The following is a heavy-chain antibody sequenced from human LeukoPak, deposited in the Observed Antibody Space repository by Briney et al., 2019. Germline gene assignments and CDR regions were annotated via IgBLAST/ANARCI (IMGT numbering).Heavy chain of an antibody. D-gene: IGHD3-22*01. CDR1: GFTFSSYS. Sequence: GGSLRLSCAASGFTFSSYSMTWVRQAPGKGLEWVSSISSSSSYIYYADSVKGRFTISRDNAKNSLYLQMNSLRAEDTAVYYCASTRYDSSGPSLYFDYWGQGTLVTVSS. V-gene: IGHV3-21*01. J-gene: IGHJ4*02. CDR2: ISSSSSYI. CDR3: ASTRYDSSGPSLYFDY.